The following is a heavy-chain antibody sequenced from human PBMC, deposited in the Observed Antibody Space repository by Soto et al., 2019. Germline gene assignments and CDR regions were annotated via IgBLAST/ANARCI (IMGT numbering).Heavy chain of an antibody. CDR2: IIPIFGTA. CDR3: AKSMGGTANGMDV. CDR1: GGTFSSYA. D-gene: IGHD2-15*01. V-gene: IGHV1-69*13. Sequence: SVKVSCKASGGTFSSYAISWVRQAPGQGLEWMGGIIPIFGTANYAQKFQGRVTITADESTSTAYMELSSLRAEDTALYYCAKSMGGTANGMDVWGQGTTVTVSS. J-gene: IGHJ6*02.